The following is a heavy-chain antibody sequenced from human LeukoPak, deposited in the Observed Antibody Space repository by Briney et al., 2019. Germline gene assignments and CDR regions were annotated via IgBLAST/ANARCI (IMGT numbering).Heavy chain of an antibody. J-gene: IGHJ4*02. D-gene: IGHD2-15*01. CDR3: ARGRWVYCSGGSCSPYYFDY. Sequence: PSETLSLTCTVSGGSISSGDYYWGWIRQPPGKGLEWIGSIYYSGSTYYNPSLKSRVTISVDTSKNQFSLKLSSVTAADTAVYYCARGRWVYCSGGSCSPYYFDYWGQGTLVTVSS. V-gene: IGHV4-39*01. CDR2: IYYSGST. CDR1: GGSISSGDYY.